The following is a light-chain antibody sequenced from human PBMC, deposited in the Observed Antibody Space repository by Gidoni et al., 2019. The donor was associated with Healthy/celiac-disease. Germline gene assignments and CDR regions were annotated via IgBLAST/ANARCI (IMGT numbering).Light chain of an antibody. CDR2: DAS. CDR3: QQRSNWPGYT. V-gene: IGKV3-11*01. Sequence: DIVLTQSPATLSLSPGERATLSCRASQSVSSYLAWYQQKPGQAPRLLIYDASNRATGIPARFSGSGSGTDFTLTISSLEPEDFAVYYCQQRSNWPGYTFGQXTKLEIK. CDR1: QSVSSY. J-gene: IGKJ2*01.